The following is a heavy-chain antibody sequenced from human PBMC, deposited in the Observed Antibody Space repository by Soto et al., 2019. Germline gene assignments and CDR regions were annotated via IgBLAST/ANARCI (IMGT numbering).Heavy chain of an antibody. CDR2: INHSGST. Sequence: SETLSLTCAVYGGSFSGYYWSWIRQPPGKGLEWIGEINHSGSTNYNPSLKSRVTISVDTSKNQFSLKLSSVTAADTALYYCARGRSSSSAGWFDPWGQGTLVTVSS. D-gene: IGHD6-6*01. CDR1: GGSFSGYY. V-gene: IGHV4-34*01. J-gene: IGHJ5*02. CDR3: ARGRSSSSAGWFDP.